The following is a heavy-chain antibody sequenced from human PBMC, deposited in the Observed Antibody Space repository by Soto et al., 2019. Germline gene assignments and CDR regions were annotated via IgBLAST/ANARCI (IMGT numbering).Heavy chain of an antibody. Sequence: ASVQVSCKASGYTFSTYGISWVRQAPGQGLEWMGRISAYNGDTETHYAQKFQGRVTMTTDTSTSAAYMELRNLRSDDTAVYYCAREAAVMAAAGPDYWGQGTLVTVSS. D-gene: IGHD6-13*01. CDR2: ISAYNGDTET. CDR3: AREAAVMAAAGPDY. V-gene: IGHV1-18*01. CDR1: GYTFSTYG. J-gene: IGHJ4*02.